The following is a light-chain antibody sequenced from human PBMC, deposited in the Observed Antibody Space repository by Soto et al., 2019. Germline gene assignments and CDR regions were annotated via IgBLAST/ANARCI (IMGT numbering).Light chain of an antibody. CDR2: KAS. J-gene: IGKJ1*01. CDR1: QSISSW. V-gene: IGKV1-5*03. CDR3: QQYNSSPWT. Sequence: DIQMTQSPSTLSASVGDRVTITCRASQSISSWLAWYQQKPGKSPKLLIYKASSLESGVPSRFSGSGSGTEFTLTISSLQPDDFATYYCQQYNSSPWTFGQWTKGEIK.